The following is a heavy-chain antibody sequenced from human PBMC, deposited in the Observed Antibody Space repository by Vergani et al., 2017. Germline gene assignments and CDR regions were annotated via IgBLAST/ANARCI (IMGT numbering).Heavy chain of an antibody. V-gene: IGHV3-7*01. D-gene: IGHD3-16*01. CDR1: GFTFSSYW. J-gene: IGHJ4*02. CDR2: RKQDGSEK. Sequence: EVQLVESGGGLVQPGGSLRLSCAASGFTFSSYWMSWVRQAPGKGLEWVANRKQDGSEKYYVDSVKGRFTISRDNAKNSLYLQMNSLRAEDTAVYYCARPGQGGMLAPDYWGQGTLVTVSS. CDR3: ARPGQGGMLAPDY.